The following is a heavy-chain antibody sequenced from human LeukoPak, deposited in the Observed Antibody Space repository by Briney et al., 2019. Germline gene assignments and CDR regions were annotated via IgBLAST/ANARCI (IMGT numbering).Heavy chain of an antibody. J-gene: IGHJ4*02. CDR3: ARDYGGHSDY. D-gene: IGHD4-23*01. V-gene: IGHV4-4*07. CDR1: GGSIISYH. CDR2: IYNSGST. Sequence: KSSETLSLTCTVSGGSIISYHWSWIRQPAGKGLERIGRIYNSGSTNYNPSLKSRVTMSVDKSKNQFSLKLSSVTAADTAVYYCARDYGGHSDYWGQGTLVTVSS.